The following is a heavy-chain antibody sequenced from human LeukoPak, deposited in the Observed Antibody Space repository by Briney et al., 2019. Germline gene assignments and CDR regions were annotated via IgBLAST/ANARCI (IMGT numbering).Heavy chain of an antibody. D-gene: IGHD3-22*01. Sequence: QPGGSLRHSCAASGFTVSSNYMSWVRQAPGKGLEWVSVIYSGGSTYYADSVKGRFTISRDNSKNTLYLQMNSLRAEDTAVYYCAREYYYDSSGYWVAFDIWGQGTMVTVSS. J-gene: IGHJ3*02. CDR3: AREYYYDSSGYWVAFDI. CDR2: IYSGGST. V-gene: IGHV3-66*01. CDR1: GFTVSSNY.